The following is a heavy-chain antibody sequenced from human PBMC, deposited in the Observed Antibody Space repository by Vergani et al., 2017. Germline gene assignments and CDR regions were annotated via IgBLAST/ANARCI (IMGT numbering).Heavy chain of an antibody. D-gene: IGHD2-15*01. J-gene: IGHJ4*02. V-gene: IGHV4-61*02. Sequence: QVQLQESGPGLVKPSQTLSLTCTVSGGSINSQNYYWSWIRQPAGKGLEWIGRIHTSGSTNYNPSLKSRVTMSEDTSKNQFSLNLTSVTAADTAVYFCARGSCLGGSCYKPLVDYWGQGILVTVSS. CDR3: ARGSCLGGSCYKPLVDY. CDR1: GGSINSQNYY. CDR2: IHTSGST.